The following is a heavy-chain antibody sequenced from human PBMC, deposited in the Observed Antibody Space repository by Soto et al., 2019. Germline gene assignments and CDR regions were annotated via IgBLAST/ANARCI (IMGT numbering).Heavy chain of an antibody. V-gene: IGHV3-33*01. CDR3: ARERLRSGPDYYYYGMDV. J-gene: IGHJ6*02. Sequence: PGGSLRLSCAASGFTFSSYGMHWVRQAPGKGLEWVAVIWYDGSNKYYADSVKGRFTISRDNSKNTLYLQMNSLRAEDTAVYYCARERLRSGPDYYYYGMDVWGQGTTVTVSS. CDR2: IWYDGSNK. CDR1: GFTFSSYG. D-gene: IGHD5-12*01.